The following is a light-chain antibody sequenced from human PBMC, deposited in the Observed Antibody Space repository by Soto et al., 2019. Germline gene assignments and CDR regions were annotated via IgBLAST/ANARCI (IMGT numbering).Light chain of an antibody. V-gene: IGLV2-14*03. J-gene: IGLJ3*02. Sequence: QSVLTQPASVSGSPGQSITISCTGTSSDVGGYDYVPWYQQHPGKAPKLMIYGVSNRPSGVSNRFSGSKSGNTASLTISGLQAEDEADYYCSSYTNSITHVFGGGTKVTVL. CDR3: SSYTNSITHV. CDR2: GVS. CDR1: SSDVGGYDY.